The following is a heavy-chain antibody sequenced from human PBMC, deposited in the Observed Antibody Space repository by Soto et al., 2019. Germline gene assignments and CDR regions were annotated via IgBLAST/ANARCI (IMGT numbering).Heavy chain of an antibody. CDR1: GGTFSSYA. V-gene: IGHV1-18*01. CDR3: AKGAAVGLFDY. D-gene: IGHD1-26*01. J-gene: IGHJ4*02. Sequence: GASVKVSCKASGGTFSSYAISWVRQAPGQGLEWMGWINPYNGNTKYAQKLQGRVTMTTDTSTSTAHTELKSLRSDDTAVNYCAKGAAVGLFDYWGQGHLVSVYS. CDR2: INPYNGNT.